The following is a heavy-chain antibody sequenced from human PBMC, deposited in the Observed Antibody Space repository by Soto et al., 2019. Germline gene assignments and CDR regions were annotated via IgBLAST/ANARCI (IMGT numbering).Heavy chain of an antibody. Sequence: PSETLSLTCTFSGFSISSGDYYWSWIRQPPGKGLEWIGYIYYSGSTYYNPSLKSRVTISVDTSKNQFSLKLSSVTAADTAVYYCARDQGDFWSGYIKGPGPYGMDVWGQGTTVTVSS. CDR3: ARDQGDFWSGYIKGPGPYGMDV. V-gene: IGHV4-30-4*01. D-gene: IGHD3-3*01. CDR1: GFSISSGDYY. J-gene: IGHJ6*02. CDR2: IYYSGST.